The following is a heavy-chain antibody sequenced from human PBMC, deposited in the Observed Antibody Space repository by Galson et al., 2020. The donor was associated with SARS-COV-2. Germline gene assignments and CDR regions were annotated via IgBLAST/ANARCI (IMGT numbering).Heavy chain of an antibody. CDR1: RFKFSTFG. D-gene: IGHD2-2*01. Sequence: GGSLRLSCAASRFKFSTFGMSWVRQIPGKGLEWVSSISGNGVGTEYADSVEGRFTVSRDNEKNILYQQMNNLRVEDTAVYYCAKDLGAVVPAARRLGYLDFWGRGTLVTVSA. J-gene: IGHJ2*01. V-gene: IGHV3-23*01. CDR3: AKDLGAVVPAARRLGYLDF. CDR2: ISGNGVGT.